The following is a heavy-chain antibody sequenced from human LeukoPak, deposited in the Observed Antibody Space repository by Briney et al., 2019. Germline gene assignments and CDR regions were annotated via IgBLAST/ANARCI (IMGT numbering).Heavy chain of an antibody. Sequence: SQTLSLTCTISGGSISSGGYYWSWIRLHPGKGLEWIGYIYYSVSTYYNPSLKSRVAISIDTSKNQFSLMLSSVTAADTAVYYCATRGSGFWFFDYWGQGTLVTVSS. CDR1: GGSISSGGYY. V-gene: IGHV4-31*03. CDR3: ATRGSGFWFFDY. D-gene: IGHD3-10*01. CDR2: IYYSVST. J-gene: IGHJ4*02.